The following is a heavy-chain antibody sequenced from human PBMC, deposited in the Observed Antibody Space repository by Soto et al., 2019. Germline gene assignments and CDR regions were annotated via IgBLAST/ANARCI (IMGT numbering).Heavy chain of an antibody. CDR1: EFTFSSYP. Sequence: GSVRLSCGASEFTFSSYPMHWVRQAPGKGLEWVAVISFDGSNKYYADSVEGRFTISRDNSKNTLYLQMNSLRAEDTALYYCARDPDSSGYFDYWGQGT. D-gene: IGHD3-22*01. V-gene: IGHV3-30-3*01. CDR2: ISFDGSNK. J-gene: IGHJ4*02. CDR3: ARDPDSSGYFDY.